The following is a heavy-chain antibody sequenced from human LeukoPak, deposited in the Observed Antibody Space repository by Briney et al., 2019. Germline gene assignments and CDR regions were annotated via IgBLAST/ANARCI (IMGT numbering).Heavy chain of an antibody. CDR3: AKEMSSGWYVFNYYGMDV. CDR1: GFTFSSYG. J-gene: IGHJ6*02. Sequence: PGGSLRLSCAASGFTFSSYGMHWVRQAPGKGLEWVAFIRYDGSNKYYADSVKGRFTISRDNSKNTLYLQMNSPRAEDTAVYYCAKEMSSGWYVFNYYGMDVWGQGTTVTVSS. V-gene: IGHV3-30*02. CDR2: IRYDGSNK. D-gene: IGHD6-19*01.